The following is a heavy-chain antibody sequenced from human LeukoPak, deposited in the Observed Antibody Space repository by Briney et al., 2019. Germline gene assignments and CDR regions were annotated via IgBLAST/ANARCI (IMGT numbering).Heavy chain of an antibody. CDR3: ARDSLYCSSTSCYLGNLFDY. V-gene: IGHV1-2*02. Sequence: ASVKVSCKASGYTFTGYYMHCVRQAPGQGLEWMGWINPNSGGTNYAQKFQGRVTMTRDTSISTAYMELSRLRSDDTAVYYCARDSLYCSSTSCYLGNLFDYWGQVTLVTVSS. D-gene: IGHD2-2*01. CDR1: GYTFTGYY. CDR2: INPNSGGT. J-gene: IGHJ4*02.